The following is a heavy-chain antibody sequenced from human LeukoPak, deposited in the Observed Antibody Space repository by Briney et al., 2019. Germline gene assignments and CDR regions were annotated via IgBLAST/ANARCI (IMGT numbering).Heavy chain of an antibody. CDR1: GFTFSSYA. V-gene: IGHV3-30-3*01. Sequence: GGSLRLSCAACGFTFSSYAKHWVRQAPGKGLEWMAVISYDGSNKYYADSVKGRFTISRDNSKNTLYLQMNSLRAEDTAVYYCARGGRYYYYYYIDVWGTGTTVTVSS. CDR3: ARGGRYYYYYYIDV. CDR2: ISYDGSNK. J-gene: IGHJ6*03.